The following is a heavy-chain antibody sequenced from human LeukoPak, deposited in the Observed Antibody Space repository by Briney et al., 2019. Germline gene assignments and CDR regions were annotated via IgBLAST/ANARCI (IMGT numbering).Heavy chain of an antibody. CDR3: ARPGYSYGHFDY. D-gene: IGHD5-18*01. CDR1: GYTFTSYY. J-gene: IGHJ4*02. CDR2: INPSGGST. V-gene: IGHV1-46*01. Sequence: ASVKVSCKASGYTFTSYYMHWVRQAPGQGLEWMGIINPSGGSTSYAQKFQGRVTMTRDMSTSTVYMELSSLRSEDTAVYYCARPGYSYGHFDYWGQGTLVTVSS.